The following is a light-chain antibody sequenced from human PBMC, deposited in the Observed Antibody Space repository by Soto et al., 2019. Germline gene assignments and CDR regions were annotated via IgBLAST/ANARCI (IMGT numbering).Light chain of an antibody. CDR3: QQYGTSALT. CDR1: QSVSSGY. CDR2: GTS. J-gene: IGKJ4*01. V-gene: IGKV3-20*01. Sequence: IVLTQSPGTLSLSPGERATLSCRASQSVSSGYLFWYHQRPGQPPRLLIYGTSTRAAGISDRFSGSGSGTDFTLTIYRLEPGDSAVYYCQQYGTSALTFGGGTKVEIK.